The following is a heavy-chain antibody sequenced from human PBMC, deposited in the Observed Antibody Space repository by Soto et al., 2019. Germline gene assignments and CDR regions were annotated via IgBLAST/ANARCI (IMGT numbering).Heavy chain of an antibody. CDR2: ISGSGGST. D-gene: IGHD3-10*01. CDR1: GFTFSSYA. Sequence: GGSLRLSCAASGFTFSSYAMSWVRQAPGKGLEWVSAISGSGGSTYYADSVKGRFTISRDNSKNTLYLQMNSLRAEDTAVYYCAKSPYYGSGSYYPFDYWGQGTLVTVSS. J-gene: IGHJ4*02. CDR3: AKSPYYGSGSYYPFDY. V-gene: IGHV3-23*01.